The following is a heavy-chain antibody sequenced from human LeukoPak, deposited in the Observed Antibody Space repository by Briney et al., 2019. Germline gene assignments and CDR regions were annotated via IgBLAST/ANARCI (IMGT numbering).Heavy chain of an antibody. CDR2: INPNSGGT. CDR3: ASEEIYSSSWYLGYYYYYGMDV. J-gene: IGHJ6*02. Sequence: GASVKGSCKASVDTFTGYYMHCVRQAPGQGLEWMGWINPNSGGTNYAQKFQGRVTMTRDTSISTAYMELSRLRSDGTAVYYCASEEIYSSSWYLGYYYYYGMDVWGHGTPVPVSS. CDR1: VDTFTGYY. V-gene: IGHV1-2*02. D-gene: IGHD6-13*01.